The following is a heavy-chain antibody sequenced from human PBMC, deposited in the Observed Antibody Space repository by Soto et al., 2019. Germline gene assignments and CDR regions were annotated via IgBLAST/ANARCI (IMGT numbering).Heavy chain of an antibody. J-gene: IGHJ4*02. CDR2: MNGDGTFT. Sequence: EVQLVESGGGLVQPGGSLRLSCAASGFTFSFFWMHWVRQAPGKGLVWVSRMNGDGTFTNYADSVKGRFTISRDNAKNTLYLQMNILRAEDTAVYYCAASLSGDPYPLDYWGQGTRVTVSS. CDR3: AASLSGDPYPLDY. CDR1: GFTFSFFW. V-gene: IGHV3-74*01. D-gene: IGHD7-27*01.